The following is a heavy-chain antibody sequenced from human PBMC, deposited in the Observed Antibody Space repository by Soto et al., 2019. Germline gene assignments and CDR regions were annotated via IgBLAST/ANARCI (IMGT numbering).Heavy chain of an antibody. CDR2: IYHSGST. J-gene: IGHJ3*02. CDR1: GGSISGGGYS. V-gene: IGHV4-30-2*01. CDR3: ASTQYGGKSSGAFDI. D-gene: IGHD2-15*01. Sequence: SETLSLTCAVSGGSISGGGYSWSWIRQPPGKGLEWIGYIYHSGSTYYNPSLKSRVTISVDRSKNQFSLKLSSVTAADTAVYYCASTQYGGKSSGAFDIWGQGTMVTVSS.